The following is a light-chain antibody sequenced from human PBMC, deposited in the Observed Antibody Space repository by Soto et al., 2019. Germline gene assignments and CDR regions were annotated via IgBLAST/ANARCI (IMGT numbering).Light chain of an antibody. CDR1: QSVIRN. CDR2: GAS. V-gene: IGKV3D-15*01. Sequence: EIVLTQSPGTLSLSPGERATLSCRASQSVIRNLAWFQQKPGQVPRLLIYGASTRVTGIPARFSGSGSGTEFTLTISSLQSEDFEVYYCQQYNNGPITFGQGTRLEIK. CDR3: QQYNNGPIT. J-gene: IGKJ5*01.